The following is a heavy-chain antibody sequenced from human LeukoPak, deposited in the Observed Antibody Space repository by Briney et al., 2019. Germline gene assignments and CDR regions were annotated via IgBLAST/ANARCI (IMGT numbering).Heavy chain of an antibody. D-gene: IGHD2-2*01. Sequence: GGSLRLSCAASGFTFSSYSMIWVRQAPGKGLEWVSSISSSSSYIYYADSVKGRFTISRDNAKNSLYLQMNSLRAEDTAVYYCARHIVVVPAAIGGWFDPWGQGTLVTVSS. V-gene: IGHV3-21*01. CDR1: GFTFSSYS. CDR3: ARHIVVVPAAIGGWFDP. CDR2: ISSSSSYI. J-gene: IGHJ5*02.